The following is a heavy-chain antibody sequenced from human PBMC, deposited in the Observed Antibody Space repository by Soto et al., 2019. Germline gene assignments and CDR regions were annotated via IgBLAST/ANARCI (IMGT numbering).Heavy chain of an antibody. CDR3: AREGPAPYYYYGMDV. J-gene: IGHJ6*02. CDR1: GYSFTTYG. Sequence: QVPLVQSGGEVKKPGASVKVSCKTSGYSFTTYGISWVRQAPGQGLEWMGWISAYNGNTNYAQKLQDRVTMTTDTSTSTAYMERRSLRSDDTAVYYCAREGPAPYYYYGMDVWGQGSTVTVSS. CDR2: ISAYNGNT. V-gene: IGHV1-18*01.